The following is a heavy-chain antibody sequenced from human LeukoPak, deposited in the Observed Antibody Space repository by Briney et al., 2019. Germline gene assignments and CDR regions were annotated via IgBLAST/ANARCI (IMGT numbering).Heavy chain of an antibody. D-gene: IGHD2-15*01. CDR1: GFTFSSYS. J-gene: IGHJ4*02. CDR3: ARGLTVVVAATSGDFDY. CDR2: ISSSSSYK. V-gene: IGHV3-21*01. Sequence: GGSLRLSCAASGFTFSSYSMHWVRQAPGKGLEWVSAISSSSSYKYYADSAKGRFTISRDNAKNSLYLQMNSLRAEDTAVYYGARGLTVVVAATSGDFDYWGQGTLVTVSS.